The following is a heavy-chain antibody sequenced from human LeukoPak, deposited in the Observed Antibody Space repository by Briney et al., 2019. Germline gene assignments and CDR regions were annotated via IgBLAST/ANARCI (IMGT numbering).Heavy chain of an antibody. CDR1: GGSFSGYY. CDR2: INHSGST. V-gene: IGHV4-34*01. CDR3: ARRTLIVVVPADSFDP. Sequence: SETLSLICAVYGGSFSGYYWSWIRQPPGKGLEWIGEINHSGSTNYNPSLKSRVTISVDTSKNQFSLKLSSVTAADTAVYYCARRTLIVVVPADSFDPWGQGTLVTVSS. D-gene: IGHD2-2*01. J-gene: IGHJ5*02.